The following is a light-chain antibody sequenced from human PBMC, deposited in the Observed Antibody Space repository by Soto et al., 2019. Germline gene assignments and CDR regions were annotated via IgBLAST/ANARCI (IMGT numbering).Light chain of an antibody. V-gene: IGKV1-17*01. Sequence: DIPMTQSPSSLSASVGDRVTITCRASQSILTYLNWFQQKPGKAPKLLMYAASSLQGGVPSRFSGSGSGTEFTLTISSLQPEDFATYYCLQHNSYPRTFGQGTKVEIK. CDR2: AAS. J-gene: IGKJ1*01. CDR3: LQHNSYPRT. CDR1: QSILTY.